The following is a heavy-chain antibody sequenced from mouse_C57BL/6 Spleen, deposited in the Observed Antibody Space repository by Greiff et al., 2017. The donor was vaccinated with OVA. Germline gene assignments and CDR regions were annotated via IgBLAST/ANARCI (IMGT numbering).Heavy chain of an antibody. J-gene: IGHJ2*01. Sequence: QVQLQQSGAELVRPGTSVKVSCTASGYAFTNYLIEWVKQRPGPGLEWIGVINPGRGGTNYNEKFKGKATLTADKSSSTADMKLSSLTYEDSAVYCCARNYGRGLYYFDYWGQGTTLTVSS. CDR1: GYAFTNYL. CDR3: ARNYGRGLYYFDY. V-gene: IGHV1-54*01. CDR2: INPGRGGT. D-gene: IGHD1-1*01.